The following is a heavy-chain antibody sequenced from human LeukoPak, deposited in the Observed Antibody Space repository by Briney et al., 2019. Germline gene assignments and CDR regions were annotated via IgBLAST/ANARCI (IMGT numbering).Heavy chain of an antibody. CDR3: AMNYGSGSYSFYFDY. Sequence: GGSLRLSCAAPGFTFSTYAMSWVRQAPGKGLEWVSGVSGSGRSTYYADSVKGRFTISRDNSKNTLYLQMNSLSPKDTAVYYCAMNYGSGSYSFYFDYWGQGTLVTVSS. D-gene: IGHD3-10*01. CDR1: GFTFSTYA. CDR2: VSGSGRST. V-gene: IGHV3-23*01. J-gene: IGHJ4*02.